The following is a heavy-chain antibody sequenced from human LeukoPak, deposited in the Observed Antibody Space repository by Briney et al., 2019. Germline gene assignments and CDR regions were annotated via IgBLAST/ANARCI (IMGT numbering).Heavy chain of an antibody. D-gene: IGHD5-18*01. V-gene: IGHV1-46*03. J-gene: IGHJ4*02. CDR2: INPSGGST. CDR1: GYTFTSYY. CDR3: ARSAIQLWFLDY. Sequence: GASAKVSCKASGYTFTSYYMHWVRQAPGQGLEWMGIINPSGGSTSYAQKFQGRVTMTRDTSTSTVYMELSSLRSEDTAVYYCARSAIQLWFLDYWGQGTLVTVSS.